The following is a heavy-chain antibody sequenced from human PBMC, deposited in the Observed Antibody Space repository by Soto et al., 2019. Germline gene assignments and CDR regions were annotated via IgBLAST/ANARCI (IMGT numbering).Heavy chain of an antibody. V-gene: IGHV3-30-3*01. CDR2: ISFDGANT. CDR3: ARDGYNRGGFDY. J-gene: IGHJ4*02. D-gene: IGHD3-10*01. CDR1: GFTFSSYN. Sequence: GGSLRLSCVVSGFTFSSYNMHWVRQAPGEGLEWVAVISFDGANTFYADSVKGRFTISRDISRDTLYLQMSRLRVEDTAIYYCARDGYNRGGFDYWGQGTLVTVSS.